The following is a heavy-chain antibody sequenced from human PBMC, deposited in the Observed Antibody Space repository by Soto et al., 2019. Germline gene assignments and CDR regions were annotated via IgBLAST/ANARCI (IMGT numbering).Heavy chain of an antibody. V-gene: IGHV4-4*02. CDR1: GGSISSSNW. CDR2: IYHSGST. CDR3: ARYSRWLPGGIDY. Sequence: QVQLQESGPGLVKPSGTLSLTCAVSGGSISSSNWWRWVRQPPGEGLEWVGEIYHSGSTNYNPSLTSRVTISVDKSKNQFSLKLSSVTAADTAVYYCARYSRWLPGGIDYWGQGTLVTVSS. D-gene: IGHD1-26*01. J-gene: IGHJ4*02.